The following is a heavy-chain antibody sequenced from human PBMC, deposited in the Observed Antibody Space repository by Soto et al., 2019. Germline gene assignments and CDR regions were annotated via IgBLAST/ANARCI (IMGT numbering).Heavy chain of an antibody. Sequence: GESLKISCKGSGYSFTSYWIGWVRQMPGKGLEWMGIIYPGDSDTRYSPSFQGQVTISADKSISTAYLQWSSLKASDTAMYYCARLPLTNYGSGSYSFYYYMDVWGKGTTLTVSS. CDR1: GYSFTSYW. J-gene: IGHJ6*03. CDR3: ARLPLTNYGSGSYSFYYYMDV. CDR2: IYPGDSDT. D-gene: IGHD3-10*01. V-gene: IGHV5-51*01.